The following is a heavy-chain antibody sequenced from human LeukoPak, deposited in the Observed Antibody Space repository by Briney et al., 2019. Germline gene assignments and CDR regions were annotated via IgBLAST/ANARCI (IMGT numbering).Heavy chain of an antibody. D-gene: IGHD5-18*01. Sequence: GGSLRLSCAASGFTVSSYYMSWVRQAPGKGLEWVSVIYNGDITYYADSVKGRFTISRDNSKNTLYLQMNSLRAEDTAVYYCARVQDGYSYHFWGQGTLVTVSS. CDR3: ARVQDGYSYHF. CDR1: GFTVSSYY. CDR2: IYNGDIT. V-gene: IGHV3-53*01. J-gene: IGHJ4*02.